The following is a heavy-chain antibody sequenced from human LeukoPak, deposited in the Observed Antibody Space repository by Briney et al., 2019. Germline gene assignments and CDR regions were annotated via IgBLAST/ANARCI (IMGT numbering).Heavy chain of an antibody. V-gene: IGHV3-7*01. CDR2: IKQDGSEK. CDR1: GFTFRSYW. CDR3: ARDLLYGDYVGAYFDY. J-gene: IGHJ4*02. Sequence: RGSLRLSCAASGFTFRSYWMSWVRQAPGKGLEWVANIKQDGSEKHYVDSVKGRFTISRDNTKNSLYLQLNSLRAEDTAVYYCARDLLYGDYVGAYFDYWGQGTLVTVSS. D-gene: IGHD4-17*01.